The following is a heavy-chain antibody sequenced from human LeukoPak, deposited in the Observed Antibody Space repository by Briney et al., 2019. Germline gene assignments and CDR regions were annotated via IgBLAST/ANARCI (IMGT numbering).Heavy chain of an antibody. Sequence: ASVKVSCKASGYTFTSYGISWLRQAPGQGLEWMGWISAYNGNTNYAQKLQGRVTMTTDTSTSTAYMDLRSLRSDDTAVYYCTRDGGYYYDSSGYYRAYWGQGTLVTVSS. V-gene: IGHV1-18*01. CDR1: GYTFTSYG. CDR2: ISAYNGNT. J-gene: IGHJ4*02. CDR3: TRDGGYYYDSSGYYRAY. D-gene: IGHD3-22*01.